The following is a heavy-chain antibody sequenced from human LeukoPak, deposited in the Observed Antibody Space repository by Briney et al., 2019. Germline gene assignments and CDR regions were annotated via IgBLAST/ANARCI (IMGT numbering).Heavy chain of an antibody. D-gene: IGHD6-13*01. CDR2: ITSTSSSI. CDR3: AKGEQQLSAPND. V-gene: IGHV3-48*04. Sequence: GGSLRLSCAASGFTFSAYSMNWVRQAPGGGLEWLSYITSTSSSIFYADSVKGRFTISRDNAKNSLYLQMNSLRVEDTAVYYCAKGEQQLSAPNDWGQGTLVTVSS. CDR1: GFTFSAYS. J-gene: IGHJ4*02.